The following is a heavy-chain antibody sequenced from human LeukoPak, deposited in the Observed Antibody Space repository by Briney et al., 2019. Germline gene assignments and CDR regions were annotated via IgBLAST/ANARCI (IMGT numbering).Heavy chain of an antibody. CDR2: IDSSSSSI. CDR3: ARDAYNWHDYGWFDP. J-gene: IGHJ5*02. Sequence: GGSLRLSCADSQFTFSSYNMNWVRQPPGKGLEWVSYIDSSSSSIYYTDSVKGRFTISRDNAKNSLYLQMNSLRAEDTAVYYCARDAYNWHDYGWFDPWGQGTLVIVSS. V-gene: IGHV3-48*01. D-gene: IGHD1-1*01. CDR1: QFTFSSYN.